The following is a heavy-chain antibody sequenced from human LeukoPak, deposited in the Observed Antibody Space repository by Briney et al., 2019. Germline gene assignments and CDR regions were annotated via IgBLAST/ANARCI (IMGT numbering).Heavy chain of an antibody. Sequence: QPGGSLRLSCAAPRFTFDDYAMHWVRQAPGKGLEWVSLISRDGYSTYYADSVKGRFTISRDNSKNPLYLQMNSLRTEDTALYYCAKGSVDTAMATDYWGQGTLVTVSS. J-gene: IGHJ4*02. V-gene: IGHV3-43*02. D-gene: IGHD5-18*01. CDR2: ISRDGYST. CDR3: AKGSVDTAMATDY. CDR1: RFTFDDYA.